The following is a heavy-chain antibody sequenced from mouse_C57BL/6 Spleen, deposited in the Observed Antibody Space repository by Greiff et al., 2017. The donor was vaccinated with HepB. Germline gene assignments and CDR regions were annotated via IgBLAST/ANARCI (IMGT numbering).Heavy chain of an antibody. CDR3: TESGYFDY. CDR1: GFTFSNYW. V-gene: IGHV6-3*01. Sequence: VQLKESGGGLVQPGGSMKLSCVASGFTFSNYWMNWVRQSPEKGLEWVAQIRLKSDNYATHYAESVKGRFTISRDDSKSSVYLQMNNLRAEDTGIYYCTESGYFDYWGQGTTLTVSS. J-gene: IGHJ2*01. CDR2: IRLKSDNYAT.